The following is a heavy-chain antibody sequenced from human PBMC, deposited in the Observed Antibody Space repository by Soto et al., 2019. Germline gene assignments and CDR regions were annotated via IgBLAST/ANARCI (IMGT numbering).Heavy chain of an antibody. CDR2: IYWDDDE. CDR1: GFSLSTSGVG. CDR3: ARRHPSGVGTERYCFAP. J-gene: IGHJ5*02. D-gene: IGHD2-15*01. Sequence: QITLKESGPTLVKPTQTLTLTCTFSGFSLSTSGVGVGWIRQAPGKALEWLALIYWDDDERYTPSLKSRLTITKDTSKNQVVLTMTNMDPVAPATYSWARRHPSGVGTERYCFAPWGQGTLVTVSS. V-gene: IGHV2-5*02.